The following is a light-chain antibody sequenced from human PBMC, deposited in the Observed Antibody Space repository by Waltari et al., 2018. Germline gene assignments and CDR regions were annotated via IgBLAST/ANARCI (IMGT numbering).Light chain of an antibody. Sequence: QSALTQPASVSGSPGQSITISCTGIGGAIGAADFLSWYQHHPGRAPQVITYDVTNRPSGISARFSASKSSDTASLTISGLQAEDEGDYYCSSQTPDGVVLFGGGTRVTVL. CDR2: DVT. CDR3: SSQTPDGVVL. J-gene: IGLJ2*01. CDR1: GGAIGAADF. V-gene: IGLV2-14*03.